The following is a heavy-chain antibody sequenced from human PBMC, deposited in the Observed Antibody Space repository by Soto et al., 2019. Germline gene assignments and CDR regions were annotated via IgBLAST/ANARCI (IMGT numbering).Heavy chain of an antibody. Sequence: AGGSLRLSCAASGFTFSSYWMSWVRQAPGKGLEWVANIKQDGSEKYYVDSVKGRFTTSRDNAKNSLYLQMNSLRAEDTAVYYCARETGTEYGDLPNFDYWGQGTLVTVSS. V-gene: IGHV3-7*01. CDR1: GFTFSSYW. D-gene: IGHD4-17*01. CDR2: IKQDGSEK. CDR3: ARETGTEYGDLPNFDY. J-gene: IGHJ4*02.